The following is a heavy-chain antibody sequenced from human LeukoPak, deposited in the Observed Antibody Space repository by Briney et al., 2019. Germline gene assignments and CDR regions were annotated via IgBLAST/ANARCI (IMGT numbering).Heavy chain of an antibody. Sequence: PGGSLRLSCAASGFTFSNYAMSWVRQAPGKGLEWASGIGGSGGSTYYADSVKGRFTISRDNSKKTLYLQMNSLRAEDTAVYYCAKRERESYNYGYPDYWGQGTLVTVSS. CDR1: GFTFSNYA. V-gene: IGHV3-23*01. CDR3: AKRERESYNYGYPDY. J-gene: IGHJ4*02. CDR2: IGGSGGST. D-gene: IGHD5-18*01.